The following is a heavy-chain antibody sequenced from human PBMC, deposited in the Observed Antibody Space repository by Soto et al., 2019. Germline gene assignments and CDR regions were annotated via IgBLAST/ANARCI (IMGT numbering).Heavy chain of an antibody. CDR1: GGSFSGYY. Sequence: SETLSLTCAVYGGSFSGYYWSWIRQPPGKGLEWIGEINHSGSNNYNPSLKSRVTLSVDTSKNQFSLKLSSVTAADTAVYYFARGLIVLLAGIEELINSPFDSWGQGTLVTVSS. V-gene: IGHV4-34*01. D-gene: IGHD1-26*01. J-gene: IGHJ4*02. CDR3: ARGLIVLLAGIEELINSPFDS. CDR2: INHSGSN.